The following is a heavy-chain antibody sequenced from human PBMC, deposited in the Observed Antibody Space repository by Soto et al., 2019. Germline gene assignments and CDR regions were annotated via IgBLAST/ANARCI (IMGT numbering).Heavy chain of an antibody. Sequence: PSETLSLTCTVSGGSISSGGYYWSWIRQHPGKGLEWIGFIYYSGSTYYNPSLKSRVTISVDTSKNQFSLKLSSVTAADTAVYYCARDIVVVPAAMLVPSGMDVWGQGTTVTVSS. D-gene: IGHD2-2*01. CDR2: IYYSGST. V-gene: IGHV4-31*03. J-gene: IGHJ6*02. CDR3: ARDIVVVPAAMLVPSGMDV. CDR1: GGSISSGGYY.